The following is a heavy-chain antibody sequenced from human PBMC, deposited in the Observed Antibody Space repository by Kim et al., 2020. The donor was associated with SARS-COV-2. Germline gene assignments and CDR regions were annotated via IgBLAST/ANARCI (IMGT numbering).Heavy chain of an antibody. D-gene: IGHD6-19*01. J-gene: IGHJ5*02. Sequence: RKSRVTISVDTSKNQFSLKLSSVTAADTAVYYCARVLYSSGWYGNNWFDPWGQGTLVTVSS. CDR3: ARVLYSSGWYGNNWFDP. V-gene: IGHV4-30-2*04.